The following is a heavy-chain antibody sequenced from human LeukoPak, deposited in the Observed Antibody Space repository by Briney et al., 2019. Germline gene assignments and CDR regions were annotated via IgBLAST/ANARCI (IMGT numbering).Heavy chain of an antibody. CDR1: GGSISSGGYY. J-gene: IGHJ4*02. D-gene: IGHD5-12*01. CDR3: ARDPTPYSGYDSGLDY. Sequence: PSETLSLTCTVSGGSISSGGYYWSWIRQHPGKGVEWIGYIYYSGSTYYNPSLKSRVTISVDTSKNQFSLKLSSVTAADTAVYYCARDPTPYSGYDSGLDYWGQGTLVTVSS. CDR2: IYYSGST. V-gene: IGHV4-31*03.